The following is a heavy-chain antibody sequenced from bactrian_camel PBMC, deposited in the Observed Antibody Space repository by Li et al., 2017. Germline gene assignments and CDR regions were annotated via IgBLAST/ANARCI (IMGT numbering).Heavy chain of an antibody. J-gene: IGHJ6*01. D-gene: IGHD7*01. CDR2: LRRDGRS. CDR3: VAARDDERRVCTVESLLKFGF. Sequence: HVQLVESGGGSVQAGGSLNLSCVANFIISNRSCMGWFRQADGKEREGVATLRRDGRSAHSDSVKGRFTVSADNAKKTLYLQMLNLEPSDTGTYFCVAARDDERRVCTVESLLKFGFWGQGTQVTVS. CDR1: FIISNRSC. V-gene: IGHV3S55*01.